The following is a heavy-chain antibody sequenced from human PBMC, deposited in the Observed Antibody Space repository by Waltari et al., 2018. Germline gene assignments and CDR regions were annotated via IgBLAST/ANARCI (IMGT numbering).Heavy chain of an antibody. CDR2: IYTSGST. Sequence: QVQLQESGPGLVKPSETLSLTCTVSGGYISSYYWSWSRLPAGKGLDWIGRIYTSGSTNYNPSLKSRVTMSVDTSKNQFSLKLSSVTAADTAVYYCARVLLYDSSGYFDYWGQGTLVTVSS. CDR1: GGYISSYY. D-gene: IGHD3-22*01. CDR3: ARVLLYDSSGYFDY. V-gene: IGHV4-4*07. J-gene: IGHJ4*02.